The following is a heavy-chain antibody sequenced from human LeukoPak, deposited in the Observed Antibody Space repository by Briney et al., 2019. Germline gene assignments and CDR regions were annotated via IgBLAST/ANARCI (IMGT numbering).Heavy chain of an antibody. CDR2: INHSGST. CDR3: ARGDYDILTGYYPPWGFDP. CDR1: GGSFSGYY. J-gene: IGHJ5*02. V-gene: IGHV4-34*01. Sequence: SETLSLTCAVYGGSFSGYYWSWIRQPPGKGLEWIGEINHSGSTNYNPSLKRRVTISVDTSKNQFSLKLSSVTAADTAVYYCARGDYDILTGYYPPWGFDPWGQGTLVTVSS. D-gene: IGHD3-9*01.